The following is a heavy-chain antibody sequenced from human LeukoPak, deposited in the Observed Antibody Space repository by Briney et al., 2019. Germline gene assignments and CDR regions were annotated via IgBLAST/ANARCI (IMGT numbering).Heavy chain of an antibody. CDR2: ISGDGGST. D-gene: IGHD6-13*01. V-gene: IGHV3-23*01. Sequence: SGGCLRLSCAASGFSFDTYAMTWVRQAPGKGLEWVSAISGDGGSTYYAVSVKGRFTISRDNSKNTLYLQMNGLRAEDTAVYYCTLGSLYSSSWYGDYWGQGTLVTVSS. CDR3: TLGSLYSSSWYGDY. J-gene: IGHJ4*02. CDR1: GFSFDTYA.